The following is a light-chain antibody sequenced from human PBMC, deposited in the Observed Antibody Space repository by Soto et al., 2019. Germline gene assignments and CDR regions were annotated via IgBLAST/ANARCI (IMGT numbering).Light chain of an antibody. CDR3: QQLNSYTQT. J-gene: IGKJ5*01. Sequence: DIQLTQSPSFLSSSLGDRVTITCRASQGISSYLAWYQQKPGKAPKLLIYAASTLQSGVPSRFSGSGSGTEFTLTISSLKPEDFATYYCQQLNSYTQTFGQGTRLEIK. CDR1: QGISSY. V-gene: IGKV1-9*01. CDR2: AAS.